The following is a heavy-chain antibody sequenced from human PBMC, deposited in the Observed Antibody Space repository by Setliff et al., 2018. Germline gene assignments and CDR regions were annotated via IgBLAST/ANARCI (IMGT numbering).Heavy chain of an antibody. CDR2: ISSGSNSI. Sequence: PGGSLRLSCGASGFTFSIYSMSWVRQAPGKGLEWISYISSGSNSIYYADSVKGRFTVSRDNAKNTLYLQMNSLRDEDTAVYYCAKCGGDHCCPLNYYYMDVWGKGTTVTVSS. V-gene: IGHV3-48*02. CDR1: GFTFSIYS. J-gene: IGHJ6*03. CDR3: AKCGGDHCCPLNYYYMDV. D-gene: IGHD2-21*02.